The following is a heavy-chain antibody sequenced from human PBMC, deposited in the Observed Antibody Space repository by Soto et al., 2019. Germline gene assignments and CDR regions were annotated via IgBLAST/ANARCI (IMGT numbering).Heavy chain of an antibody. Sequence: QITLKESGPTLVKPTQTLTLTCTFSGFSLSTSGVGVGWIRQPPGKALEWLALIYWDDDKRYSPSLKSRLTITKGTAKNQVVLTMTNMDPVDTATYYCAHSELELRSIWFDPWGQGTLVTVSS. V-gene: IGHV2-5*02. D-gene: IGHD1-7*01. J-gene: IGHJ5*02. CDR1: GFSLSTSGVG. CDR2: IYWDDDK. CDR3: AHSELELRSIWFDP.